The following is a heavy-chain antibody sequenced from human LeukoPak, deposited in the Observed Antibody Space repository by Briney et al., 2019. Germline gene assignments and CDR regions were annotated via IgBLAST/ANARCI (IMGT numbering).Heavy chain of an antibody. CDR3: ARGGGYGGNGY. Sequence: SQTLSLTCTVSGGSISSGGYYWSWIRQPAGKGLEWIGRIYTSGSTNYNPSLKSRVTISVDTSKNQFSLKLSSVTAADTAVYYCARGGGYGGNGYWGQGTMVTVSS. V-gene: IGHV4-61*02. J-gene: IGHJ3*01. D-gene: IGHD4-23*01. CDR1: GGSISSGGYY. CDR2: IYTSGST.